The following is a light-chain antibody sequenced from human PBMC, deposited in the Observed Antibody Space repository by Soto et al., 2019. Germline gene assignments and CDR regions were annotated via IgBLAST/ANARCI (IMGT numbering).Light chain of an antibody. CDR1: QSLLHSDGKTY. CDR2: DFS. CDR3: MQSIQLPPT. V-gene: IGKV2D-29*01. Sequence: DIVMTQTPLSLSVTPGQPASISCKSSQSLLHSDGKTYLYWYLQKAGQPPQLLMYDFSNRFSGVPARFSGSGSGTDFTLKISRVEAEDVGVYYCMQSIQLPPTFGQGTKVEIK. J-gene: IGKJ1*01.